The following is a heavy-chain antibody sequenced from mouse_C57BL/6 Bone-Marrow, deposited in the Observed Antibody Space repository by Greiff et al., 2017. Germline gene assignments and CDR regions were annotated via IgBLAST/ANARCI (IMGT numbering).Heavy chain of an antibody. CDR3: KITTGAY. CDR1: GFNIKDDY. Sequence: EVQGVESGAELVRPGASVKLSCTASGFNIKDDYMHWVKQRPEQGLEWIGWIDPENGDTEYASKFQGKATITADTSSNTAYLQLSSLTSEDTAVYYCKITTGAYWGQGTLVTVSA. V-gene: IGHV14-4*01. J-gene: IGHJ3*01. CDR2: IDPENGDT. D-gene: IGHD1-1*01.